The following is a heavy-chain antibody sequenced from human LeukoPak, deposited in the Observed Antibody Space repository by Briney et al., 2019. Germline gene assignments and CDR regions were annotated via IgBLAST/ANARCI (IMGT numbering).Heavy chain of an antibody. J-gene: IGHJ4*02. Sequence: SETLSLTCTVSGGSISSGGYYWSWIRQPPGKGLEWIGYIYYCGSTYYNPSLKSRVTISVDTSKNQFSLKLSSVTAADTAVYYCAREHILTGYYLDYWGQGTLVTVSS. CDR2: IYYCGST. V-gene: IGHV4-30-4*01. CDR1: GGSISSGGYY. CDR3: AREHILTGYYLDY. D-gene: IGHD3-9*01.